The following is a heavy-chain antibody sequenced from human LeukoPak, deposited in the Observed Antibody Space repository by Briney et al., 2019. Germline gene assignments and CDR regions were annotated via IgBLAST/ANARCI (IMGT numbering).Heavy chain of an antibody. V-gene: IGHV3-23*01. CDR2: ISGSGGST. Sequence: GGSLRLSCAASGFTFSSYAMSWVRQAPGKGLEWGSAISGSGGSTYYADSVKGRFTISRDNSKNTLYLQMNSLRAEDTAVYYCAKDGQVRHYYDSSGYYPGYWGQGTLVTVSS. D-gene: IGHD3-22*01. CDR1: GFTFSSYA. J-gene: IGHJ4*02. CDR3: AKDGQVRHYYDSSGYYPGY.